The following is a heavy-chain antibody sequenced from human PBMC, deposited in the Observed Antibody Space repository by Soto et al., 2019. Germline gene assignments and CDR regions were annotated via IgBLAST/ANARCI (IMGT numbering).Heavy chain of an antibody. J-gene: IGHJ4*02. Sequence: GGSLRLSCAASGFTVSSNYMSWVRQAPGKGLEWVSFIYSDGSTYYADSVKGRSTISRDNSKNTLYLQMSSLIAEDTAVYYCASPGGLSGYHFDYSGQAPLVTVSS. CDR3: ASPGGLSGYHFDY. V-gene: IGHV3-66*01. CDR2: IYSDGST. CDR1: GFTVSSNY. D-gene: IGHD3-22*01.